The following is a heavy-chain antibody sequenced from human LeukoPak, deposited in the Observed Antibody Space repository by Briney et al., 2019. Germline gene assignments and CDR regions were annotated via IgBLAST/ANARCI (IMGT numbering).Heavy chain of an antibody. CDR2: INPSGGST. V-gene: IGHV1-46*01. D-gene: IGHD1-1*01. Sequence: GASVKVSCKASGYTFTSYYMHWVRQAPGQGLEWMGIINPSGGSTSYAQKFQGRVTMTRDTSTSTVYMELSSLRSEDTAVYYCARDLDVLGYNWNEGGPVDYWGQGTLVTVSS. CDR3: ARDLDVLGYNWNEGGPVDY. J-gene: IGHJ4*02. CDR1: GYTFTSYY.